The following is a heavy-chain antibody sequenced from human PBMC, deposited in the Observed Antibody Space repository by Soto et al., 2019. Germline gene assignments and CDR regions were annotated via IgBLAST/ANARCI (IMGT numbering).Heavy chain of an antibody. CDR1: GFTVSNNH. D-gene: IGHD1-1*01. V-gene: IGHV3-53*01. Sequence: VQLVESGGGLIQPGGSLRLSCAASGFTVSNNHMTWVRQAAGKGLELVSFVHGGGSKSYADSVKGRFTISRDNSKNTLYLQMDSLRAEEPAIYYCAGRVTTAASLDYWGRGTLVTVSS. CDR2: VHGGGSK. J-gene: IGHJ4*02. CDR3: AGRVTTAASLDY.